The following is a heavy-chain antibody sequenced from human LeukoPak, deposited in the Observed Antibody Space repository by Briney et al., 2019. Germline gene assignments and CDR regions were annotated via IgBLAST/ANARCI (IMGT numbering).Heavy chain of an antibody. CDR1: GGSFSGYY. Sequence: SETLSLTCAVYGGSFSGYYWSWIRQPPGKGLEWIGEINHSGSTNYNPSLKSRVTISVDTSKNQFSLKLSSVTAADTAVYYCARWCSGGSCSISFDYWGQGTLVTVSS. CDR2: INHSGST. V-gene: IGHV4-34*01. J-gene: IGHJ4*02. CDR3: ARWCSGGSCSISFDY. D-gene: IGHD2-15*01.